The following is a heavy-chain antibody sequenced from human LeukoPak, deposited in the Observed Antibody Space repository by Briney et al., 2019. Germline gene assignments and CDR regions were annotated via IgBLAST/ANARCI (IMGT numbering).Heavy chain of an antibody. V-gene: IGHV4-39*01. CDR1: GSSFSSESFY. Sequence: PSETLSLTCTVAGSSFSSESFYWGWIRQPPGKGLEWIGAVYHSGSTSYNPSLKSRVTISLDTSKNQFSLHLSSVTAADTAVYYCARHMPYAGIYLDYCGQGNLVTVSS. CDR3: ARHMPYAGIYLDY. D-gene: IGHD4-23*01. CDR2: VYHSGST. J-gene: IGHJ4*02.